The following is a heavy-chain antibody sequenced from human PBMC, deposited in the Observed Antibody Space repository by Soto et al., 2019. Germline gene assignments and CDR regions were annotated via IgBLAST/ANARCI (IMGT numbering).Heavy chain of an antibody. J-gene: IGHJ1*01. CDR3: AKDHGSWTPEYFQH. CDR2: ISYDGSNK. CDR1: GFTFSNYG. Sequence: GGSLRLSWAASGFTFSNYGMHWVRQAPGKGLEWVAGISYDGSNKYYADSVKGRFSISRDNSKNTLHLQMTSLRAEDTAVYYCAKDHGSWTPEYFQHWGQGTLVTVS. V-gene: IGHV3-30*18. D-gene: IGHD6-13*01.